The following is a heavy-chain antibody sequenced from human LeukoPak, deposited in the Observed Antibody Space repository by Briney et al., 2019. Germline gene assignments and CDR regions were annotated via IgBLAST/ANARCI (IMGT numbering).Heavy chain of an antibody. D-gene: IGHD7-27*01. J-gene: IGHJ4*02. Sequence: GESLKISVKGFGYSFTSYWIGGLGQMPGKGLGGMGVIYPVDSDTSYKTSCQGQVTMSADKPISTSYFQWTSLEASERTMSYCARRPHWGEFDYWGQGTLVTVSS. V-gene: IGHV5-51*01. CDR1: GYSFTSYW. CDR3: ARRPHWGEFDY. CDR2: IYPVDSDT.